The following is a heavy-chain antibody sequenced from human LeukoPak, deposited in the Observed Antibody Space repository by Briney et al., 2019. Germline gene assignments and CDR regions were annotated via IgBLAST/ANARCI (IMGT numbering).Heavy chain of an antibody. Sequence: SETLSLTCTVSGGSISSYYWSWIRQPAGKGLEWIGRIYPSGSTNYNPSLKSRVTMSVDTSKNQFSLKLSSVTAADTAVYYCARVLAVAGTYYYYYYMDVWGKGTTVTVSS. CDR3: ARVLAVAGTYYYYYYMDV. V-gene: IGHV4-4*07. J-gene: IGHJ6*03. CDR1: GGSISSYY. D-gene: IGHD6-19*01. CDR2: IYPSGST.